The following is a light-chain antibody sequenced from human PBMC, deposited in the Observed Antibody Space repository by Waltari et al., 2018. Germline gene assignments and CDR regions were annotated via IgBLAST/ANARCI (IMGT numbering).Light chain of an antibody. J-gene: IGLJ2*01. V-gene: IGLV3-27*01. CDR1: VLAEKY. CDR2: KDT. Sequence: YDLPQPLSVSVSPGRTATIPCSGDVLAEKYVRWFQQKPGQAPTLILYKDTERPSGIPERVSGSSSVSTVTLTIRGALLEDEADYHCHAAADNNWFFGGGTKLTVL. CDR3: HAAADNNWF.